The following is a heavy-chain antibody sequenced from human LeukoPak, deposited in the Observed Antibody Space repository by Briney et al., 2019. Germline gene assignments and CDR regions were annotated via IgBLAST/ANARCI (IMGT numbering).Heavy chain of an antibody. V-gene: IGHV1-18*01. D-gene: IGHD3-9*01. J-gene: IGHJ4*02. Sequence: ASVTVSCTASGYTFTSYDISWVRQAPGQGLEWMGWISAYNGNTNYAQKLQGRVTMTTDTSTSTAYMELRSLRSDDTAVYYCARGLYDILTGYYRAFDYWGQGTLVTVSS. CDR3: ARGLYDILTGYYRAFDY. CDR1: GYTFTSYD. CDR2: ISAYNGNT.